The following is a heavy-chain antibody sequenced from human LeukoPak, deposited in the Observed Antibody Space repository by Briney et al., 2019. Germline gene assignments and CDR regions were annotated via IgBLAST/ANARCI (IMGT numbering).Heavy chain of an antibody. CDR3: ARGTYYYGSGNFDY. J-gene: IGHJ4*02. CDR1: GYTFSSYG. V-gene: IGHV1-18*01. Sequence: ASVKVSCKASGYTFSSYGISWVRQAPGQGLEWMGWISAYNGNTDYAQKLQGRVTMTTDTSTSTAYMELRSLRSDDTAVYYCARGTYYYGSGNFDYWGQGTLVTVSS. D-gene: IGHD3-10*01. CDR2: ISAYNGNT.